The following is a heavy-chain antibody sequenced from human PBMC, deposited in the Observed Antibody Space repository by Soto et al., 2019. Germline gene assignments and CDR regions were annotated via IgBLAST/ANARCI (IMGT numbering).Heavy chain of an antibody. Sequence: KPSETLSLTCTVSGGSMTSYYWTWIRQPAGKGLEWIGRVYSSGGTHYNPSLKSRVTISLDTSKNQFSLRLLSVTDADTAVYFCARVQRFSDWFDPWGQGTLVTVSS. J-gene: IGHJ5*02. CDR1: GGSMTSYY. V-gene: IGHV4-4*07. CDR2: VYSSGGT. D-gene: IGHD3-3*01. CDR3: ARVQRFSDWFDP.